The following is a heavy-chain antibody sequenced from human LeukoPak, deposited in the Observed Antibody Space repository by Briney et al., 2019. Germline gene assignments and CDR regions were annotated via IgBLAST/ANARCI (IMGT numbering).Heavy chain of an antibody. CDR3: ARESVVTLDY. D-gene: IGHD4-23*01. Sequence: PSETLSLTCTVSDYSISSGYYWGWIRQPPGKGLEWIGTIYHSGSTYYNPSLKSRVTISVDTSKNQFSLKLSSVTAADTAVYYCARESVVTLDYWGQGTLVTVSS. V-gene: IGHV4-38-2*02. CDR2: IYHSGST. J-gene: IGHJ4*02. CDR1: DYSISSGYY.